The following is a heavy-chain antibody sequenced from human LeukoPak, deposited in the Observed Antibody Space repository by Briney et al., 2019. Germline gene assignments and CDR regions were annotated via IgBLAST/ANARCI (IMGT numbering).Heavy chain of an antibody. CDR1: GYTFTGYY. Sequence: ASVKVSCKASGYTFTGYYMHWVRQAPGQGLEWMGWINPNSGGTNYAQKFQGRVTMTRDTSTSTVYMELSSLRSEDTAVYYCARDMGETEDYWGQGTLVTVSS. CDR3: ARDMGETEDY. J-gene: IGHJ4*02. D-gene: IGHD3-10*01. CDR2: INPNSGGT. V-gene: IGHV1-2*02.